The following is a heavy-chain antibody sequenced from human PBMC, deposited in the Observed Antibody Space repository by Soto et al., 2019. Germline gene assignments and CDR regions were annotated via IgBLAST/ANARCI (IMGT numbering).Heavy chain of an antibody. V-gene: IGHV1-18*01. CDR2: ISAYNGNT. Sequence: GASVKVSCKASGYTFTSYGISWVRQAPGQGLEWMGWISAYNGNTNYAQKLQGRVTMTTDTSTSTAYMELRSLRSDDTAVYYCARAPPNTYYYDSSGYSEYYFDYWGQGTLVTAPQ. D-gene: IGHD3-22*01. CDR1: GYTFTSYG. CDR3: ARAPPNTYYYDSSGYSEYYFDY. J-gene: IGHJ4*02.